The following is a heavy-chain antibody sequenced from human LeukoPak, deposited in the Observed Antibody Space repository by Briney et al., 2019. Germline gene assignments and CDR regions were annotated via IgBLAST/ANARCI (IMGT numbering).Heavy chain of an antibody. Sequence: SETLSLTCTVSGGSISSYYWSWIRQPPGKGLEWIGYIYYSGSTNYNPSLMSRVTISVDTSKNQFSLKLSSVTAADTAVYYCARGTNYYDSSGYYSGWFDPWGQGTLVTVSS. CDR1: GGSISSYY. J-gene: IGHJ5*02. CDR3: ARGTNYYDSSGYYSGWFDP. D-gene: IGHD3-22*01. CDR2: IYYSGST. V-gene: IGHV4-59*01.